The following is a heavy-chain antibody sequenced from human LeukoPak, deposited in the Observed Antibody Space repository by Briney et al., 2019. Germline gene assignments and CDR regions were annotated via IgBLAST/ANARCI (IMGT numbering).Heavy chain of an antibody. J-gene: IGHJ4*02. Sequence: PGGSLRLSCAASGFTFSTYWMHWVRQAPGKGLEWVSTIRSNGETTYNADSVKGRFTISRDNSKKTLYLQLNSLRVEDTAIYYCAKGQELDDGVFDSWGQGTLVTVSS. D-gene: IGHD1-1*01. CDR2: IRSNGETT. CDR3: AKGQELDDGVFDS. V-gene: IGHV3-23*01. CDR1: GFTFSTYW.